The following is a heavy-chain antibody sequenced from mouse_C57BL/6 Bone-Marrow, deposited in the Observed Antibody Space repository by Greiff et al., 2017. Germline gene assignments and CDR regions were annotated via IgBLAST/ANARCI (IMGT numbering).Heavy chain of an antibody. CDR1: GFNIKDDY. CDR2: IDPENGDT. CDR3: TTAYYSNYWAMDY. Sequence: EVQLQQSGAELVRPGASVKLSCTASGFNIKDDYMHWVKQRPEQGLEWIGWIDPENGDTEYASKFQGKATITADTSSNTAYLQLSSLTSEDTAVYYCTTAYYSNYWAMDYWGQGTSVTVS. V-gene: IGHV14-4*01. J-gene: IGHJ4*01. D-gene: IGHD2-5*01.